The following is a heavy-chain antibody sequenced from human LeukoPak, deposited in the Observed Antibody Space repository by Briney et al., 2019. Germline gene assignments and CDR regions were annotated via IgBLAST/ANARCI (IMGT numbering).Heavy chain of an antibody. V-gene: IGHV6-1*01. CDR1: GDSVSSNITA. J-gene: IGHJ4*02. Sequence: HSQTLSLTCAISGDSVSSNITAGTWIRQYPSRGLEWLGRTYYRSKWYNDYAVSVKSRITINPDTSKNQFSLQLNSVTPEDTAVYYCASAEGDYVSFDYWGQGTLVTVSS. CDR3: ASAEGDYVSFDY. D-gene: IGHD4-17*01. CDR2: TYYRSKWYN.